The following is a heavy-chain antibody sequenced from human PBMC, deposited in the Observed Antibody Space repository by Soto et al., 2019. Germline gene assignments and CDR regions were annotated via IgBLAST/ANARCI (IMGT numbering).Heavy chain of an antibody. CDR3: ARGHYYYGMDV. J-gene: IGHJ6*02. CDR1: NGSVSSGTYS. CDR2: IYYSGTT. Sequence: PSETMSLTSTVSNGSVSSGTYSGTWVRQPPGKGLEWIGYIYYSGTTYYTPSLQSRLTMSMDRANDHFSLNLTSVTAADTAVYFCARGHYYYGMDVWGQGITVTVSS. V-gene: IGHV4-30-2*01.